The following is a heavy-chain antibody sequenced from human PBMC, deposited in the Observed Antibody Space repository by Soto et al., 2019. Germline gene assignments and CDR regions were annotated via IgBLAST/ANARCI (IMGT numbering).Heavy chain of an antibody. CDR1: GGSISSGGYY. J-gene: IGHJ5*02. V-gene: IGHV4-31*03. Sequence: SETLSLTCTVSGGSISSGGYYWSLIRQHPGKGLEWIGYIYYSGSTYYNPSLKSRVTISVDTSKNQFSLKLSSVTAADTAVYYCARVKAGSSGYYSLRWFDPWGQGTLVTVSS. CDR2: IYYSGST. D-gene: IGHD3-22*01. CDR3: ARVKAGSSGYYSLRWFDP.